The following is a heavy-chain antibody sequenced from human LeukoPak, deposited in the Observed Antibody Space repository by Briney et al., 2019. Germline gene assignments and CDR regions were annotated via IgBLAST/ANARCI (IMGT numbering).Heavy chain of an antibody. D-gene: IGHD6-13*01. J-gene: IGHJ4*02. Sequence: SETLSLTCTVSGGSISSYYWSWIRQPPGKGLEWIGYIYYSGSTNYNPSLKGRVTISVDTSKNQFSLKLSSVTAADTAVYYCARSSEYSSSWYDDWGQGTLVTVSS. CDR2: IYYSGST. CDR3: ARSSEYSSSWYDD. V-gene: IGHV4-59*01. CDR1: GGSISSYY.